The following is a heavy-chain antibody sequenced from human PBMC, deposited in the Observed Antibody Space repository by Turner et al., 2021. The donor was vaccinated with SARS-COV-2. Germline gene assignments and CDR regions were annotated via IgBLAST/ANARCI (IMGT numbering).Heavy chain of an antibody. CDR1: GFTFSSYS. CDR3: ARVFPTDSSVWYRNYYYYGMDV. Sequence: EVQLVESGGGLVKPGGSLRLSCAASGFTFSSYSMNWVRQAPGKGLEWVSSITGSSGYIYYADSVKGRFTISRDNAKTSLYLQMNSLRAEDTAVYYCARVFPTDSSVWYRNYYYYGMDVWGQGTTVTVSS. J-gene: IGHJ6*02. V-gene: IGHV3-21*01. D-gene: IGHD6-19*01. CDR2: ITGSSGYI.